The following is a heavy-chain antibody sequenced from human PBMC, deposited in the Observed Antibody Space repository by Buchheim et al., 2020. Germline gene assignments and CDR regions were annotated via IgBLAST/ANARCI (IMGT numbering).Heavy chain of an antibody. J-gene: IGHJ6*02. D-gene: IGHD1-26*01. CDR2: IYYSGST. CDR1: GGSISSYY. V-gene: IGHV4-59*01. CDR3: ARDLGGSYLEGYYYGMDV. Sequence: QVQLQESGPGLVKPSETLSLTCTVSGGSISSYYWSWIRQPPGKGLEWIGYIYYSGSTNYNPSLKSRVTLSVDTSKNQFSLKLSSVTAADTAVYYCARDLGGSYLEGYYYGMDVWGQGTT.